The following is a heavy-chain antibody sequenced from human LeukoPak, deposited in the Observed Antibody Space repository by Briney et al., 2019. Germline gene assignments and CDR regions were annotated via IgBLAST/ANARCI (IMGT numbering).Heavy chain of an antibody. CDR1: GFTFSSYG. V-gene: IGHV3-33*01. Sequence: GGSLRLSCAASGFTFSSYGMHWVRQAPGKGLEWVAVIWYGGSNKYYADSVKGRFTISRDNSKNTLYLQMNSLRAEDTAVYYCARDYYDFWSGYLGGYYYYGMDVWGQGTTVTVSS. J-gene: IGHJ6*02. D-gene: IGHD3-3*01. CDR3: ARDYYDFWSGYLGGYYYYGMDV. CDR2: IWYGGSNK.